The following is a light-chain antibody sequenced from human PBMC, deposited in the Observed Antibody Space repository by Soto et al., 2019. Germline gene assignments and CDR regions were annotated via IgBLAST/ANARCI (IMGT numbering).Light chain of an antibody. Sequence: ILLTQSPGTLSLSPGERATLSCRASQSVSSSSLAWYQQKPGQAPRLLIYGASNRAAGIPARFSASGSGTDFTLTISDVQPEDFALYYCHQRQSWPRTFGQGTKVDIK. CDR1: QSVSSSS. CDR3: HQRQSWPRT. V-gene: IGKV3-11*01. J-gene: IGKJ1*01. CDR2: GAS.